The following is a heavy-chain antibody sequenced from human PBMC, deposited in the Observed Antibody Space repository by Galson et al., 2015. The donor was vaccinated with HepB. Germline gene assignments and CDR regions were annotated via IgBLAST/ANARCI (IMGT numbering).Heavy chain of an antibody. CDR3: ARFFRGYSGTWFDPKGWYFDL. V-gene: IGHV1-18*01. CDR2: ISTYNGNT. J-gene: IGHJ2*01. Sequence: SVKVSCKASGYTFSSYGISWVRQAPGQGLQWMGWISTYNGNTNYPQKLQRRVTMTTDTSTSTAYMELRGLKSDDTAVYYCARFFRGYSGTWFDPKGWYFDLWGRGTLVTVSS. CDR1: GYTFSSYG. D-gene: IGHD6-13*01.